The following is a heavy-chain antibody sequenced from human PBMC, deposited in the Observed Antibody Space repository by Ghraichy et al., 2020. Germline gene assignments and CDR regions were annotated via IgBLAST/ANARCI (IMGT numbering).Heavy chain of an antibody. CDR2: IYHSGST. J-gene: IGHJ4*02. D-gene: IGHD3-10*01. Sequence: SETLSLTCAVYGGSFSGYYWSWIRQPPGKGLEWIGEIYHSGSTNYNPSLKRRVTISVDTSKNQFSLKLSSVTAADTAVYYCARGGRSGYFDYWGQGTLVIVSS. CDR1: GGSFSGYY. CDR3: ARGGRSGYFDY. V-gene: IGHV4-34*01.